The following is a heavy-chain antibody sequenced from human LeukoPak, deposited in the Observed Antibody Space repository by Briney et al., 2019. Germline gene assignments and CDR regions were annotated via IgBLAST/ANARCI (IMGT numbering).Heavy chain of an antibody. D-gene: IGHD3-10*01. V-gene: IGHV4-59*01. J-gene: IGHJ4*02. Sequence: PSETLSLTCTVSGGSISSYYWSWIRQPPGKGVEWIGYIYYSGSTNYNPSLKSRVTISVDTSKNQFSLKLSSVTAADTAVYYCARAYPSYYYGSGSYYTHFDYWGQGTLVTVSS. CDR1: GGSISSYY. CDR3: ARAYPSYYYGSGSYYTHFDY. CDR2: IYYSGST.